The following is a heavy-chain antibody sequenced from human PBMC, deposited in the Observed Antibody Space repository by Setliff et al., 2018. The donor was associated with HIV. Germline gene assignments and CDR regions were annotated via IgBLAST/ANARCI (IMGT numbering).Heavy chain of an antibody. CDR3: ARWGEPAQKAFDL. Sequence: ASETLSLTCTVSGDSITNHAWNWLRQPPGERLEWIGYGTSGGHSYCNPSLNSRVTISVDASKSQFSLKLTSVTATDTAVYYCARWGEPAQKAFDLWGQGTMVTVSS. J-gene: IGHJ3*01. CDR1: GDSITNHA. V-gene: IGHV4-59*08. D-gene: IGHD3-16*01. CDR2: GTSGGHS.